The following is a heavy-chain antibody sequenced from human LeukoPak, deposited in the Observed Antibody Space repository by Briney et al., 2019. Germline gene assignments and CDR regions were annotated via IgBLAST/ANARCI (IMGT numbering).Heavy chain of an antibody. CDR1: GYTFTSYD. CDR3: ARADCSSTSCYKI. Sequence: ASVKVSCKASGYTFTSYDINWVRRATGQGLEWMGWMNPNSGNTGYAQKFQGRVTITRNTSISTAYMELSSLRSEDTAVYYCARADCSSTSCYKIWGQGTLVTVSS. V-gene: IGHV1-8*03. CDR2: MNPNSGNT. D-gene: IGHD2-2*02. J-gene: IGHJ4*02.